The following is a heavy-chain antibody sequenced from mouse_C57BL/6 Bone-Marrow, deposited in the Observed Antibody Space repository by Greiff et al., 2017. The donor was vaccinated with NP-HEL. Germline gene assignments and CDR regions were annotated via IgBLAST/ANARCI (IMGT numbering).Heavy chain of an antibody. Sequence: EVQLVESGGGLVKPGGSLKLSCAASGFTFSSYAMSWVRQTPEKRLAWVATISDGGSYTYYPDNVKGRFTISRDNAKNNLYLQMSHLKSEDTAMYHCARVIYYYGSSYPYYAMDYWGQGTSVAVSS. V-gene: IGHV5-4*01. D-gene: IGHD1-1*01. CDR1: GFTFSSYA. J-gene: IGHJ4*01. CDR3: ARVIYYYGSSYPYYAMDY. CDR2: ISDGGSYT.